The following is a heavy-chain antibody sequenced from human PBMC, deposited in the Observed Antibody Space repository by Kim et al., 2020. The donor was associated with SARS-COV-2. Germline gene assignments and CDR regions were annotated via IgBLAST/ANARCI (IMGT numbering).Heavy chain of an antibody. Sequence: SIMYHADSVEGRFTISRDNAKNSVSLQMNSLREEDTAMYYCASRGYYIDFWDQGTLVTVSS. CDR3: ASRGYYIDF. J-gene: IGHJ4*02. D-gene: IGHD2-15*01. CDR2: SIM. V-gene: IGHV3-48*02.